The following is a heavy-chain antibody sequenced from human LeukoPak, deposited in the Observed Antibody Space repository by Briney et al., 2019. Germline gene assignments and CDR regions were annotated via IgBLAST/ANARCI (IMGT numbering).Heavy chain of an antibody. CDR2: ISGSGGST. J-gene: IGHJ4*02. Sequence: PGGSLRLSCAASGFTFSSYGMSWVRQAPGKGLEWVSAISGSGGSTYYADSVKGRFTISRDNSKNTLYLQMNSLRAEDTAVYYCAKVGTYYYDSSGLYFDYWGQGTLVTVSS. V-gene: IGHV3-23*01. CDR3: AKVGTYYYDSSGLYFDY. D-gene: IGHD3-22*01. CDR1: GFTFSSYG.